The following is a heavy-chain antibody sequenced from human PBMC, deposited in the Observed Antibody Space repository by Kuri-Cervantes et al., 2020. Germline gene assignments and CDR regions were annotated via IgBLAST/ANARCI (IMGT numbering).Heavy chain of an antibody. CDR1: GFTFSSYA. J-gene: IGHJ4*02. CDR2: ISYNGSKK. V-gene: IGHV3-30-3*01. D-gene: IGHD3-22*01. Sequence: GESLKISCAASGFTFSSYAMHWVRQAPGKGLEWVALISYNGSKKYYADSVKGRFTISRDNSKNTLFLQMNSLRADDTAVYYCAKEDYYDSSGYYRLRVGADYWGQGTLVTVSS. CDR3: AKEDYYDSSGYYRLRVGADY.